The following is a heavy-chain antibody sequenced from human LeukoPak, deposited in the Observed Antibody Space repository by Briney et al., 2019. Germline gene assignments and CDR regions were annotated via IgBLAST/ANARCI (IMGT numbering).Heavy chain of an antibody. V-gene: IGHV1-18*01. CDR2: ISGNNDNP. CDR3: ARDGTSTDDY. Sequence: ASVKVSCKASGYSFSGYHMHWVRQAPGQGLEWMGWISGNNDNPNYGQKFQGRFTVTTDSSTSTAYMELRDLRSDDTAVYYCARDGTSTDDYWGQGTLVTVSS. CDR1: GYSFSGYH. J-gene: IGHJ4*02. D-gene: IGHD2-2*01.